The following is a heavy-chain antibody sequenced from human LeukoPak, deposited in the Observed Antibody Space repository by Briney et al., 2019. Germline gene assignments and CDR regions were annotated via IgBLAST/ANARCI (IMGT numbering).Heavy chain of an antibody. Sequence: GGSLRLSCAASGFTFSSYAMTWVRQAPGKGLEWVSMISGSGTSSSYADSVKGRFTISRDNSNNTLYLQMSSLRAEDTAVYYCAKSVAADSWGQGSLVTVSS. CDR2: ISGSGTSS. J-gene: IGHJ4*02. V-gene: IGHV3-23*01. CDR1: GFTFSSYA. D-gene: IGHD6-19*01. CDR3: AKSVAADS.